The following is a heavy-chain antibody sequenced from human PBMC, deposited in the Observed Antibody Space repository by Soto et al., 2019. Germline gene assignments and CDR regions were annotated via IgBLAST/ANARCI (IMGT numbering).Heavy chain of an antibody. CDR1: GFTFNNYW. CDR3: AKDDYGDSDYYYYGMDV. Sequence: GGSLRLSCAASGFTFNNYWMNWVRQAPGKGLEWVANIKQDGSGRYYSDSVKGRFTISRDNAKNTLYLQMNSLRAEDTAVYYCAKDDYGDSDYYYYGMDVWGQGTTVTVSS. CDR2: IKQDGSGR. D-gene: IGHD4-17*01. V-gene: IGHV3-7*01. J-gene: IGHJ6*02.